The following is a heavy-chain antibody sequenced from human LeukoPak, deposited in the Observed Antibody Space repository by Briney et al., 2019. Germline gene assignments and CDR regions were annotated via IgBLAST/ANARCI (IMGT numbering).Heavy chain of an antibody. Sequence: ASVKVSCKASGYTFIGYYMHWVRQAPGQGLEWMGWINPNSGGTHYAQNFQGRVTMTRDTSISTAYMELSRLRSDDTAVYYCAREGAAAEDVNWFDPWGQGTLVTVSS. D-gene: IGHD6-25*01. J-gene: IGHJ5*02. V-gene: IGHV1-2*02. CDR1: GYTFIGYY. CDR3: AREGAAAEDVNWFDP. CDR2: INPNSGGT.